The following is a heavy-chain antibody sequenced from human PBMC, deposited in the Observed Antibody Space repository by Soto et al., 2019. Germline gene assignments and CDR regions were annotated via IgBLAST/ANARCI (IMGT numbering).Heavy chain of an antibody. V-gene: IGHV1-18*01. CDR3: ARGGWWPLAPPDYYYYYYMDV. CDR2: ISAYNGNT. D-gene: IGHD2-15*01. CDR1: GYTFTSYG. Sequence: GSVKISCKASGYTFTSYGISWVRQAPGQGLEWMGWISAYNGNTNYAQKLQGRVTMTTDTSTSTAYMELRSLRSDDTAVYYCARGGWWPLAPPDYYYYYYMDVWGKGTTVTVSS. J-gene: IGHJ6*03.